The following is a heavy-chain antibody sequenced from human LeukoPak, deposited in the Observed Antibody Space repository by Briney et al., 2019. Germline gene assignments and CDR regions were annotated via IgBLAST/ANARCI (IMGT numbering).Heavy chain of an antibody. CDR2: INPNSGGT. D-gene: IGHD3-22*01. CDR1: GYTFTGYY. J-gene: IGHJ4*02. V-gene: IGHV1-2*02. CDR3: ARDSGGSYYDSSGYCDY. Sequence: VSVKVSCKASGYTFTGYYMHWVRQAPGQGLEWMGWINPNSGGTNYAQKFQGRVTMTRDTSISTAYMELSRLRSDDTAVYYCARDSGGSYYDSSGYCDYWGQGTLVTVSS.